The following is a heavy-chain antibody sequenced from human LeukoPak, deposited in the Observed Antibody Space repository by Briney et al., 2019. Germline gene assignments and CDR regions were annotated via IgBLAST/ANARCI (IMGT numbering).Heavy chain of an antibody. V-gene: IGHV3-11*05. J-gene: IGHJ4*02. CDR3: AKDTGRYSGSYFF. D-gene: IGHD1-26*01. CDR1: GFTFSDFY. CDR2: ISGTASDT. Sequence: PGGSLRLSCAASGFTFSDFYMSWIRQPPGKGLEWVSHISGTASDTSYADSVGGRFTISRDNSKNSLYLQMNSLRTEDTALYYCAKDTGRYSGSYFFWGQGTLVTVSS.